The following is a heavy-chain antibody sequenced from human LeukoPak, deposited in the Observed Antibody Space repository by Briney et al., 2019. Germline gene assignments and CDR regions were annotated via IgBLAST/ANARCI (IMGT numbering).Heavy chain of an antibody. D-gene: IGHD6-19*01. CDR1: GFTFSSST. CDR2: ISSSTTYM. J-gene: IGHJ4*02. CDR3: AILGIAVAGTGY. Sequence: GGSLRLSCAASGFTFSSSTMNWVRQAPGKGLEWVSSISSSTTYMSYADSVKGRFTISRDNAKNSLYLQMNSLRAEDMAVYYCAILGIAVAGTGYWGQGTLVTVSS. V-gene: IGHV3-21*01.